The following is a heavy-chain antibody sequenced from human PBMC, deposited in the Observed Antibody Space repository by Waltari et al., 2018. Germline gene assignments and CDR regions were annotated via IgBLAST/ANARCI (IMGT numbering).Heavy chain of an antibody. J-gene: IGHJ6*03. CDR1: GFSVSDNF. CDR3: ARVAGTALHRYYHYYMDL. D-gene: IGHD2-15*01. CDR2: SYTVGTT. V-gene: IGHV3-53*01. Sequence: EVEVVESGGGLMQPGGSLRLSCAASGFSVSDNFISWVRQAPGKGREWVSISYTVGTTYFAESGKGRFTISRDNSRNTVYLQMNSLRVEDTAVYFCARVAGTALHRYYHYYMDLWGKGTTVTVSS.